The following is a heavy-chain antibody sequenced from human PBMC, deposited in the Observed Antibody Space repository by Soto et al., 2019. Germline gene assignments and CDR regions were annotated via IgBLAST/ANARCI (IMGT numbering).Heavy chain of an antibody. CDR3: ARLWPITMVRGVILFDY. CDR2: INHSGST. D-gene: IGHD3-10*01. V-gene: IGHV4-34*01. J-gene: IGHJ4*02. Sequence: SETLSLTCAVYGGSFSGYYWSWIRQPPGKGLEWIGEINHSGSTNYNPSLKSRVTISVDTSENQFSLKLSSVTAADTAVYYCARLWPITMVRGVILFDYWGQGTLVTAPQ. CDR1: GGSFSGYY.